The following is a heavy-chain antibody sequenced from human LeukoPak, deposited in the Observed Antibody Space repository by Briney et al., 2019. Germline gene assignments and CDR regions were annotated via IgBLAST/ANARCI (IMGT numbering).Heavy chain of an antibody. CDR3: ARELGHYGLDS. Sequence: PGGSLRLSCEPSGEIFSGHAMYWVRQAPGEGLEWVALISYDGNRMYFAESVKGRFTISRDNSKSTLYLQMNSLRTGDTAVYYCARELGHYGLDSWGQGTLVTVSS. CDR2: ISYDGNRM. CDR1: GEIFSGHA. D-gene: IGHD3-10*01. V-gene: IGHV3-30*04. J-gene: IGHJ4*02.